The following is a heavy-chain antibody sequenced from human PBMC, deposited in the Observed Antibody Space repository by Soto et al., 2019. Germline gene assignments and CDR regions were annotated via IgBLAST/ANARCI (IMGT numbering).Heavy chain of an antibody. J-gene: IGHJ6*02. Sequence: EVQLVETGGGLVQPGGSLRLSCETSGFIVSSNYMTWVRQAPGKGLEWVSVIYIGGGTYYADSVKGRFTISRDSSKNTLYLQMNSLRAEGTAVYYCARDRQTEGMDVWGQGTTVTVSS. CDR3: ARDRQTEGMDV. V-gene: IGHV3-53*05. CDR1: GFIVSSNY. CDR2: IYIGGGT.